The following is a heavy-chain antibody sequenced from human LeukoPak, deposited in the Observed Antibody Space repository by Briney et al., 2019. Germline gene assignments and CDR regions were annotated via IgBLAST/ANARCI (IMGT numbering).Heavy chain of an antibody. Sequence: GGSLRLSCAASGFTFSSYGMHWVRQAPGKGLEWVAFIRYDGSNKYYADSVKGRFTISRDNSKNTLYLQMNSLRAEDTAVYYCAKDPNLRYFDWLDYCGQGTLVTVSS. CDR1: GFTFSSYG. J-gene: IGHJ4*02. CDR3: AKDPNLRYFDWLDY. D-gene: IGHD3-9*01. CDR2: IRYDGSNK. V-gene: IGHV3-30*02.